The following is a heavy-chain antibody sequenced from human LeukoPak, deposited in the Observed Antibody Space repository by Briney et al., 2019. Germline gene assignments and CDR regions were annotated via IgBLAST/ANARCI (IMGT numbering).Heavy chain of an antibody. J-gene: IGHJ4*02. CDR2: IKQDGSEK. CDR1: GFTFSSYS. D-gene: IGHD5-18*01. V-gene: IGHV3-7*01. CDR3: ARAPRSFWDTAMVTTLFDY. Sequence: GGSLRLSCAASGFTFSSYSMNWVRQAPGKGLEWVANIKQDGSEKYYVDSVKGRFTISRDNAKNSLYLQMNSLRAEDTAVYYCARAPRSFWDTAMVTTLFDYWGQGTLVTVSS.